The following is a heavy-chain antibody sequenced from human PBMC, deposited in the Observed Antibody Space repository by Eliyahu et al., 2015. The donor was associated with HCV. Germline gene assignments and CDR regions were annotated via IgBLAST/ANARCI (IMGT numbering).Heavy chain of an antibody. J-gene: IGHJ4*02. Sequence: VQLQESGPGLVRPSETLSLTCTVTFGSISDYYWSWIRQPAGKGLEWIGRIFPSGITDYNPSLKSRVTMSVDTSKKQFSLKVSSVTATDTAVYYCARGSLKFDYWGQGTLVTVPS. CDR2: IFPSGIT. CDR1: FGSISDYY. V-gene: IGHV4-4*07. CDR3: ARGSLKFDY.